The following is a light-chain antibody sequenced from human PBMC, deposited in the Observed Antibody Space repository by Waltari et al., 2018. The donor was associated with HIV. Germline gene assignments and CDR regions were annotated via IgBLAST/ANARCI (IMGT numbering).Light chain of an antibody. V-gene: IGKV1-17*01. CDR1: QDIKNN. CDR2: SAS. Sequence: DLQMTQSPSSLSASVGDRVTITCRAGQDIKNNLGWYQQQPGKAPRRRIYSASTLHTGVSSRFRGGGSGTHFTLSIDGLQPEDAANYFCLQLSGLPRTFGQGT. CDR3: LQLSGLPRT. J-gene: IGKJ1*01.